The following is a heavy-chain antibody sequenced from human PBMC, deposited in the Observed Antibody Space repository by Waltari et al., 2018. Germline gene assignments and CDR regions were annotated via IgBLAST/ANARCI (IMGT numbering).Heavy chain of an antibody. V-gene: IGHV1-69*12. Sequence: QVQLVQSGAEVKQPGSSVKVSRKASGGTFNNYAINWVRQAPGQGLEWMGGTIPVIGTATYTPNFQDRVTFTADDSTGTAYMELRSLRSEDTAMYYCARGGRSGYLYHFDFWGQGTLVTVSS. J-gene: IGHJ4*02. CDR1: GGTFNNYA. D-gene: IGHD3-22*01. CDR3: ARGGRSGYLYHFDF. CDR2: TIPVIGTA.